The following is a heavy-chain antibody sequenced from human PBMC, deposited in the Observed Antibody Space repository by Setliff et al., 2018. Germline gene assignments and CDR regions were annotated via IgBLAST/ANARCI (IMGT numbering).Heavy chain of an antibody. Sequence: GGSLRLSCAASRFTFSNYWMSWVRQAPGKGLVWVSRVNSDGSSTIYADSVKGRFTISRDNAKNSLYLQMNSLRAEDTAVYYCARDGLYSSSWYGAFDIWGQGTMVTVSS. V-gene: IGHV3-74*01. J-gene: IGHJ3*02. CDR1: RFTFSNYW. CDR3: ARDGLYSSSWYGAFDI. CDR2: VNSDGSST. D-gene: IGHD6-13*01.